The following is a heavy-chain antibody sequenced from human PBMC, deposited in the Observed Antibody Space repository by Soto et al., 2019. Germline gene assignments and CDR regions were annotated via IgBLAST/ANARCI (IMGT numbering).Heavy chain of an antibody. D-gene: IGHD3-10*01. J-gene: IGHJ4*02. V-gene: IGHV1-69*01. Sequence: QVQLVQSGAEVKKPGSSVKVSCKASGGTFSSYAISWLRQAPGQGLEWMGGIIPIFGTANYAQKFQGSSIITADETTRTADVEVRSLSSEDSAVDYCASPGVGMAKVVDYGIELDYWGQGSLVAVSS. CDR1: GGTFSSYA. CDR2: IIPIFGTA. CDR3: ASPGVGMAKVVDYGIELDY.